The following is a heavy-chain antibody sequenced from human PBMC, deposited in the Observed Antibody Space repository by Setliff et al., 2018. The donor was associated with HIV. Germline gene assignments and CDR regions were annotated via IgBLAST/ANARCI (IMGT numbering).Heavy chain of an antibody. CDR2: MSGINDNT. CDR3: AKDQAVVTPRYDAFDI. Sequence: TGGSLRLSCAASGFTFSSYGMNWVRQAPGKGLEWLSLMSGINDNTHYADSVKGRFTISRDNSKNTLYLQMNSLRAEDTAVYYCAKDQAVVTPRYDAFDIWGQGTMVTVSS. J-gene: IGHJ3*02. CDR1: GFTFSSYG. D-gene: IGHD2-15*01. V-gene: IGHV3-23*01.